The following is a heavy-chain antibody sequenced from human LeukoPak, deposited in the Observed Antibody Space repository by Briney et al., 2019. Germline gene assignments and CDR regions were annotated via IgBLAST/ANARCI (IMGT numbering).Heavy chain of an antibody. V-gene: IGHV3-30*14. D-gene: IGHD3-16*01. Sequence: PGGSLRLSCAASGFTFSSYAMHWVRQAPGKGLEWVAVISYDGSNKYYADSVKGRFTISRDNSKNTLYLQMNSLRAEDTAVYYCARIPYRSSVWGSSNGMDVWGQGTTVTVSS. J-gene: IGHJ6*02. CDR3: ARIPYRSSVWGSSNGMDV. CDR1: GFTFSSYA. CDR2: ISYDGSNK.